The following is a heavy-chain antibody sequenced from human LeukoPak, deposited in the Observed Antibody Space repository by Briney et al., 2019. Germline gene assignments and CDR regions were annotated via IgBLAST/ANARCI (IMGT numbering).Heavy chain of an antibody. V-gene: IGHV4-59*01. CDR1: GGSISSYY. D-gene: IGHD6-13*01. J-gene: IGHJ3*01. Sequence: PSETLSLTCTVSGGSISSYYWSWIRQPPGKGLEWIGYIYYSGSTNYNPSLKSRVTISVDTSKNQFSLKLSSVTAADTAVYYCARAPIDSNSWYQAFDLWGQGTMVTVSS. CDR3: ARAPIDSNSWYQAFDL. CDR2: IYYSGST.